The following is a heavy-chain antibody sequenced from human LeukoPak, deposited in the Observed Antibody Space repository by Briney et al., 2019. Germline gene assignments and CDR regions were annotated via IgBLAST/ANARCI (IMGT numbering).Heavy chain of an antibody. V-gene: IGHV3-20*04. Sequence: PGGSLRLSCAASGFTFDDYGMSWVRQAPGKGLERVSGINCDGGSTGYADSVKGRFTISRDNAKNSLYLQMNSLRAEDTALYYCARDNGIVVVPAAILGWFDPWGQGTLVTVSS. J-gene: IGHJ5*02. CDR1: GFTFDDYG. CDR3: ARDNGIVVVPAAILGWFDP. D-gene: IGHD2-2*01. CDR2: INCDGGST.